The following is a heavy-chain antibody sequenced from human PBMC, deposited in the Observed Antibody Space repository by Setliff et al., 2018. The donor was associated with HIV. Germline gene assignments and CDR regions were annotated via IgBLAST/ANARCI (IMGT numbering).Heavy chain of an antibody. CDR2: IDWDDDK. V-gene: IGHV2-70*12. Sequence: SGPTLVNPTQTLTLTCTFSGFSLSTSGMCVHWIRQPPGKALEWLARIDWDDDKYYSTSLKTRLTISKDTSKNQVVLTMTNMDPVDTATYYCAHRPSGGAAAALFDYWGQGTLVTVSS. D-gene: IGHD6-13*01. J-gene: IGHJ4*02. CDR3: AHRPSGGAAAALFDY. CDR1: GFSLSTSGMC.